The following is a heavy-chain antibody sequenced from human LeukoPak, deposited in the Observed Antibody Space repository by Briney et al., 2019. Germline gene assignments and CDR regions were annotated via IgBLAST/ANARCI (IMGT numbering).Heavy chain of an antibody. J-gene: IGHJ6*03. CDR2: IYYSGST. V-gene: IGHV4-59*01. CDR3: ARGGISFWGGRYYYYYYMDV. D-gene: IGHD3-16*01. Sequence: PSETLSLTCTVSGGSISSYYWSWIRQPPGKGLEWIGYIYYSGSTNYNPSLKSRVTISVDTSKNQFSLKLSSVTAADTAVYYCARGGISFWGGRYYYYYYMDVWGKGTTVTISS. CDR1: GGSISSYY.